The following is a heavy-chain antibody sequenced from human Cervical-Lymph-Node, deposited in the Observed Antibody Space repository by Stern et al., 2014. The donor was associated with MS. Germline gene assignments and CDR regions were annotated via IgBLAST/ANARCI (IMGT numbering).Heavy chain of an antibody. CDR3: ARDLRSTFFDY. J-gene: IGHJ4*02. V-gene: IGHV3-33*01. D-gene: IGHD2/OR15-2a*01. Sequence: DQLVESGGGVVQPGRSLRLSCAASGFTLSSYGMHWVRQAPGKGLERVAVIWYDGSNKYYADSVKGRFTISRDNSKNTLYLQMNSLRAEDTAVYYCARDLRSTFFDYWGQGTLVTVSS. CDR2: IWYDGSNK. CDR1: GFTLSSYG.